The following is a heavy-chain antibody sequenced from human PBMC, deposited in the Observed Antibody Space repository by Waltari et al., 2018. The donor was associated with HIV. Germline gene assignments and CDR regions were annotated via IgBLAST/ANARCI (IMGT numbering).Heavy chain of an antibody. CDR1: GFGFSSQA. V-gene: IGHV3-23*01. Sequence: VQLLESGGGLVQSGGSLTLYGAASGFGFSSQAMCLVRQGPGKGMEWVSAIGGGGDRSYFVDSVKGRFTISRDNSKNTLSLQMNGLRAEDTAVYYCVKGGGYYDSTGNVPFDYWGQGSLVTVSS. J-gene: IGHJ4*02. CDR3: VKGGGYYDSTGNVPFDY. D-gene: IGHD3-3*01. CDR2: IGGGGDRS.